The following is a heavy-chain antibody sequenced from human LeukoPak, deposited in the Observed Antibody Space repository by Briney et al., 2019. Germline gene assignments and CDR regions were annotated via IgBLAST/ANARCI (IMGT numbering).Heavy chain of an antibody. CDR3: ARESFFSSGWPDY. CDR2: ISSNGGST. CDR1: GFTFSSYA. D-gene: IGHD6-19*01. J-gene: IGHJ4*02. Sequence: TGGSLRLSCAASGFTFSSYAMHWVRQAPGKGLEYVSAISSNGGSTYYANSVKGRFTISRDNSKNTPYLQMGSLRAEDMAVYYCARESFFSSGWPDYWGQGTLVTVSS. V-gene: IGHV3-64*01.